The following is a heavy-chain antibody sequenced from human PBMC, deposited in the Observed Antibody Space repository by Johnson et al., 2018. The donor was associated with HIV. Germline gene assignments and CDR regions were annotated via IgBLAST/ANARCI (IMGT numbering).Heavy chain of an antibody. CDR3: ARDFMYAFDI. V-gene: IGHV3-30-3*01. J-gene: IGHJ3*02. Sequence: QVQLVESGGCVVQAGRSLRLSCAASGFTFSSYAMHWVRQAPGKGLEWVAIISYDGRNKYYADSVKGRFTISRDNSKNTLYMQMNSLRAEDTAVYYCARDFMYAFDIWGQGTMVTVSS. CDR1: GFTFSSYA. CDR2: ISYDGRNK. D-gene: IGHD3-10*02.